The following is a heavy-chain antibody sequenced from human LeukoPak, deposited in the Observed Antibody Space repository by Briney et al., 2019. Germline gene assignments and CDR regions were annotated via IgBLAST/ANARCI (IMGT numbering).Heavy chain of an antibody. CDR3: ATGGGYSGYDYLDY. Sequence: ASVKVSCKVSGYTLTELSMHWVRQAPGKGLEWMGGFDPEDGETIYAQKFQGRVTMTEDTSTDTVYMELSSLRSEDTAVYYCATGGGYSGYDYLDYWGQGTLVTVSS. CDR1: GYTLTELS. J-gene: IGHJ4*02. V-gene: IGHV1-24*01. D-gene: IGHD5-12*01. CDR2: FDPEDGET.